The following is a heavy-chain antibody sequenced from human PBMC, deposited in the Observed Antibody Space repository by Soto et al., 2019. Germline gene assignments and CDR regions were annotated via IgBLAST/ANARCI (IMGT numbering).Heavy chain of an antibody. J-gene: IGHJ4*02. V-gene: IGHV4-59*01. CDR2: IHYSGTT. Sequence: QVQLQESGPGLVKPSETLSLTCTVSGGSINNYYWSWIRQPPGAGLAWIGYIHYSGTTNYNPSLMSRVTISMDTSKNHFVLELSSMTAAATAVYYCAGRWCGIDFWGQGTLVTVSS. D-gene: IGHD2-21*01. CDR3: AGRWCGIDF. CDR1: GGSINNYY.